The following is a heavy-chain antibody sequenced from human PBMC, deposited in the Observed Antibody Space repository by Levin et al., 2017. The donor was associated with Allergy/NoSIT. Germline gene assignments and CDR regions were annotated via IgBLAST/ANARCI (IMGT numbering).Heavy chain of an antibody. CDR3: AKERALGYCSSTSCFPGAFDI. D-gene: IGHD2-2*01. CDR1: GFTFSSYG. V-gene: IGHV3-30*18. J-gene: IGHJ3*02. Sequence: PGGSLRLSCAASGFTFSSYGMHWVRQAPGKGLEWVAVISYDGSNKYYADSVKGRFTISRDNSKNTLYLQMNSLRAEVTAVYYCAKERALGYCSSTSCFPGAFDIWGQGTMVTVSS. CDR2: ISYDGSNK.